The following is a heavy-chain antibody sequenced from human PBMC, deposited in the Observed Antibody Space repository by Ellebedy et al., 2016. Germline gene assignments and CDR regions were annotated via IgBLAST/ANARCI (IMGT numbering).Heavy chain of an antibody. J-gene: IGHJ4*02. V-gene: IGHV3-11*06. D-gene: IGHD6-13*01. Sequence: GESLKISCAASGFTFSDHYMTWIRQAPGRGLEWVSYISATPGYTYYADSVKGRFTVSRDNAKNSLFLQMNSLRVEDTAVYYCARERSSSHSNLDSWGQGTLVTVSS. CDR1: GFTFSDHY. CDR2: ISATPGYT. CDR3: ARERSSSHSNLDS.